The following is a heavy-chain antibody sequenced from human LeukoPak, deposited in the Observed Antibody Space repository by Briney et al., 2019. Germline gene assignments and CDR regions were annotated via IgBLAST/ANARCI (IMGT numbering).Heavy chain of an antibody. CDR3: ARGYLHGSGRPTIWFDP. Sequence: GASVKVSCKASGYTFTGYYMHWVRQAPGQGLEWMGWINPNSGGTNYAQKFQGRVTMTRDTSISTAYMELSRLRSDDTAVYYCARGYLHGSGRPTIWFDPWGQGTLVTVSS. V-gene: IGHV1-2*02. CDR2: INPNSGGT. D-gene: IGHD3-10*01. CDR1: GYTFTGYY. J-gene: IGHJ5*02.